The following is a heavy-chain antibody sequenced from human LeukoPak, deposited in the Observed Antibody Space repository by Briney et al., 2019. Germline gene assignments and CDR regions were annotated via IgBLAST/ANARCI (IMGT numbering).Heavy chain of an antibody. CDR1: GYRFTGYY. V-gene: IGHV1-2*02. CDR3: AIASDWYYFDH. CDR2: INPNSGDT. Sequence: ASVKVSCKAFGYRFTGYYIHWVRQAPGQGLEWMGWINPNSGDTNSAQKFQGRVTMTRDTSISTAYMELSRLKSDDTAVYYCAIASDWYYFDHWGQGTLLTVSS. J-gene: IGHJ4*02. D-gene: IGHD6-19*01.